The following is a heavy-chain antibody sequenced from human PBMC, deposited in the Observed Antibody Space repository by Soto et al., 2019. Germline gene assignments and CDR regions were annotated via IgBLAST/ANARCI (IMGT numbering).Heavy chain of an antibody. J-gene: IGHJ4*02. CDR1: GFTFDDYA. D-gene: IGHD4-17*01. CDR2: TSWNSGSI. CDR3: AKGPNYGDYEYYFDY. Sequence: PGGSLRLSCAASGFTFDDYAMHWVRQAPGKGLEWVSGTSWNSGSIGYADSVKGRFTISRDNAKNSLYLQMNSLRAEDTALYYCAKGPNYGDYEYYFDYWGQGTLVTVSS. V-gene: IGHV3-9*01.